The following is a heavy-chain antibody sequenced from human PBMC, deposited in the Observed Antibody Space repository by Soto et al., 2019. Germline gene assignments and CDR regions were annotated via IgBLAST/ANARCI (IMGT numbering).Heavy chain of an antibody. CDR2: SSGSGGST. J-gene: IGHJ4*02. D-gene: IGHD4-17*01. CDR3: AKVPDYRYYFHY. CDR1: GFTFSSYA. Sequence: EVQLLESGGGLVQPGGSLRLSCAASGFTFSSYAMSWVGQAPGKGLEWVSASSGSGGSTYYADSVKGRFTISRDNSKNTLYLQMNSLRAEDTALYYCAKVPDYRYYFHYWGQGILVTVSS. V-gene: IGHV3-23*01.